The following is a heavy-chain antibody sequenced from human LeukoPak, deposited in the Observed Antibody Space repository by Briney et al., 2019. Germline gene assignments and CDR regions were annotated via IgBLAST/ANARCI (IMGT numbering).Heavy chain of an antibody. CDR2: MKSKPEGGTT. J-gene: IGHJ5*02. CDR1: GFTFVNAS. V-gene: IGHV3-15*01. CDR3: TTGNP. Sequence: GGSLRLSCLTSGFTFVNASMSWVRQAPGKGLEWVGLMKSKPEGGTTFYAAPVRGRFTISRDDSRNTLYLQMSSLTIGDTGVYYCTTGNPWGQGTLVTVSS.